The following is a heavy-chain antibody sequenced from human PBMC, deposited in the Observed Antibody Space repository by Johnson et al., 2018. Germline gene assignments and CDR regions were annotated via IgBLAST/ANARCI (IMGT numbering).Heavy chain of an antibody. V-gene: IGHV3-30*18. CDR3: AKGHSMTTVSKTYYYGLDV. J-gene: IGHJ6*02. Sequence: QVQLVQSGGGVVQPGRSLRLSCAASGFTFSTYDMHWVRQAPGKGLEWVALISDDGTNKYYGDFLKGRLTISRDNYRNTVYLQMDYLSAEDTAMYYCAKGHSMTTVSKTYYYGLDVWCQGTTVTGSS. CDR2: ISDDGTNK. CDR1: GFTFSTYD. D-gene: IGHD4-11*01.